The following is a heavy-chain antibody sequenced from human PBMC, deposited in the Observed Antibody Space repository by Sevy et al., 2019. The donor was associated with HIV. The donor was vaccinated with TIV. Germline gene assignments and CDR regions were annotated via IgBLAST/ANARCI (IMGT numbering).Heavy chain of an antibody. Sequence: GGSLRLSCAASGFTFSSYEMSWVRQAPGKGLEWVSGISPTGGTTHYAESVKGRFIISRDNSKKTLFLQMNSLRAEVTALYYCAKDLEQQLGPDYWGQGTQVTVSS. V-gene: IGHV3-23*01. CDR3: AKDLEQQLGPDY. CDR1: GFTFSSYE. D-gene: IGHD6-13*01. J-gene: IGHJ4*02. CDR2: ISPTGGTT.